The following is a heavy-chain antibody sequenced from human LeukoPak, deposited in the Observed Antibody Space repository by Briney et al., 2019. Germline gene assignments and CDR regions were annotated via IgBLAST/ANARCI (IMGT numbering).Heavy chain of an antibody. CDR2: IHYSGNT. CDR3: VAGGDGMATILAEY. Sequence: SETLSLTCTVSGGSISSYYWIWIRQSPGKGLEWVGYIHYSGNTNYNPSFKSRVTISLDTSRKQLSLKLRFVTAADTAVYYCVAGGDGMATILAEYWGQGTLVNVSS. V-gene: IGHV4-59*08. CDR1: GGSISSYY. D-gene: IGHD5-24*01. J-gene: IGHJ4*02.